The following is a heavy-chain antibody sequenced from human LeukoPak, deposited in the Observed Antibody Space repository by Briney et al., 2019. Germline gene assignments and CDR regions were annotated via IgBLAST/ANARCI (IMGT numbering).Heavy chain of an antibody. V-gene: IGHV3-74*01. CDR3: ARGRYYLDS. Sequence: PGGSLRLSCAASGFTFSTYWMHWVRQAPGKGLMWVSRFNSDGRSTYYADSVKGRFTISRDNAKNTLYLQMNSLRAEDTAVYYCARGRYYLDSWGQGTLVTVSS. CDR1: GFTFSTYW. D-gene: IGHD4-17*01. J-gene: IGHJ4*02. CDR2: FNSDGRST.